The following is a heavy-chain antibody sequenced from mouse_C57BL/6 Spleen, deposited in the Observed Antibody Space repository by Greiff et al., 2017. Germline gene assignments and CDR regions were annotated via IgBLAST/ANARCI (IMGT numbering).Heavy chain of an antibody. CDR2: IWGDGST. J-gene: IGHJ4*01. CDR3: ARPVRAYYCAMDD. V-gene: IGHV2-3*01. D-gene: IGHD3-3*01. Sequence: QVQLQQSGPGLVAPSQCLTITCTVSGFSLTSYGVSWVRQPPGQGLEWLGVIWGDGSTNYHSATISRLSISKDNSKSQVILKLNSLQTDDTATYDCARPVRAYYCAMDDWGQGTSVTVSS. CDR1: GFSLTSYG.